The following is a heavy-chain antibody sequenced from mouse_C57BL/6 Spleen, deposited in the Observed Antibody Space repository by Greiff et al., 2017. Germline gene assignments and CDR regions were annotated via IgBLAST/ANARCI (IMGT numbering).Heavy chain of an antibody. CDR2: ISYDGSN. CDR3: ARGGNYYGNYWYFDV. V-gene: IGHV3-6*01. D-gene: IGHD1-1*01. J-gene: IGHJ1*03. CDR1: GYSITSGYY. Sequence: EVKLQESGPGLVKPSQSLSLTCSVTGYSITSGYYWNWIRQFPGNKLEWMGYISYDGSNNYNPSLKNRISITRDTSKNQFFLKLNSVTTEDTATYYCARGGNYYGNYWYFDVWGTGTTVTVSS.